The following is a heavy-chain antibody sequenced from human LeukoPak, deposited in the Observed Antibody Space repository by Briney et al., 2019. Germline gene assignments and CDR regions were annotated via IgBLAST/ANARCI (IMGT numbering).Heavy chain of an antibody. D-gene: IGHD2-2*01. J-gene: IGHJ4*02. V-gene: IGHV4-34*01. CDR1: GGSFSGYY. CDR3: AREPAVQVFDY. Sequence: SETLSLTCAVYGGSFSGYYWSWIRQPPGKGLEWIGEINHSGSTNYNPSLKSRVTISVDTSKNQFPLKVSSVTAADTAVYYCAREPAVQVFDYWGQGTLVTVSS. CDR2: INHSGST.